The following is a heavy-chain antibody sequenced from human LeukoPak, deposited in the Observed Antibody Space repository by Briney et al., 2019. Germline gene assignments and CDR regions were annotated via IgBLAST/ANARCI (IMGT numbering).Heavy chain of an antibody. Sequence: PGGSLRLSCAASGFNYSSYSMNCVRQAPGTGLEWLSYISASRDITYYADSVKGRFTISRDNAKNSLYLQMNSLRAEDTAVYYCAREALYGDYVGYWGQGTLVTVSS. CDR3: AREALYGDYVGY. D-gene: IGHD4-17*01. V-gene: IGHV3-48*01. CDR2: ISASRDIT. CDR1: GFNYSSYS. J-gene: IGHJ4*02.